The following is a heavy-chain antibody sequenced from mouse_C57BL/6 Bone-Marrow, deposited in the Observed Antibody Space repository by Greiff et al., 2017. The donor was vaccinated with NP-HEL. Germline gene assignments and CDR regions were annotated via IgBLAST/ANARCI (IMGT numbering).Heavy chain of an antibody. D-gene: IGHD1-1*01. J-gene: IGHJ4*01. CDR3: ARTTVVASYYAMDY. Sequence: DVKLQESGPELVKPGASVKIPCKASGYTFTDYNMDWVKQSHGKSLEWIGDINPNNGGTIYNQKFKGKATLTVDKSSSTAYMELRSLTSKDTAVYYCARTTVVASYYAMDYWGQGTSVTVSS. CDR1: GYTFTDYN. V-gene: IGHV1-18*01. CDR2: INPNNGGT.